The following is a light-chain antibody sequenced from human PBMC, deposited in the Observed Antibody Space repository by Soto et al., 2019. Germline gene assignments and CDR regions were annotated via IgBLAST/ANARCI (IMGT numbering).Light chain of an antibody. V-gene: IGLV2-14*01. Sequence: QSALTQPASVSGSPGQSITISCTGTSSDVVGYNYVSWYQQHPGKAPKLIIYDVSNRPAGVSNRFSGSKSGNTASLTISGLQAEDEADYYCSSYTSSSTRVFGTGTKLTVL. CDR2: DVS. CDR1: SSDVVGYNY. CDR3: SSYTSSSTRV. J-gene: IGLJ1*01.